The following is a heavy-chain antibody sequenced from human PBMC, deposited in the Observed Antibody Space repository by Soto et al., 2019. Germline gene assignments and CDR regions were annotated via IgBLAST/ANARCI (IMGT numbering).Heavy chain of an antibody. CDR2: IWSDGSNK. V-gene: IGHV3-33*01. D-gene: IGHD1-26*01. Sequence: QVQLVESGGGVVQPGRSLRLSCAASGLTFSSYGMHWVRQAPGKGLEWVAVIWSDGSNKYYADSVKGRFTISRDNSKKTLYLQMSSLRVEDTAVYYCASAAGANDNWGQGTLVTVSS. J-gene: IGHJ4*02. CDR3: ASAAGANDN. CDR1: GLTFSSYG.